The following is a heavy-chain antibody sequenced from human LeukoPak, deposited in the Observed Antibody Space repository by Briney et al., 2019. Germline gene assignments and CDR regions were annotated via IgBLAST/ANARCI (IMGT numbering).Heavy chain of an antibody. Sequence: SQTLSLTCTVSGGSISSGAYYYNWIRQPAGKVLEWIGRIYTSGSTNYNPSLKSRLTISVDTSKNQFSLKLSSVTAADTAVYYCARDVYDFWSGYYDWGPGTLVTVSS. CDR1: GGSISSGAYY. CDR3: ARDVYDFWSGYYD. CDR2: IYTSGST. D-gene: IGHD3-3*01. V-gene: IGHV4-61*02. J-gene: IGHJ4*02.